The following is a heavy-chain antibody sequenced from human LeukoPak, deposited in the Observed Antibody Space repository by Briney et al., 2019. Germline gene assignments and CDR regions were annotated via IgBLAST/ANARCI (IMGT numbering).Heavy chain of an antibody. Sequence: SETLSLTCAVYGGSFSGYYWSWIRQPPGKGLEWIGEINHSGSTNYNPSLKSRVTISVDTSKNQFSLKLSSVTAADTAVYYCAREGAVYDSSGYSLAAFDIWGQGTMVTVSS. CDR1: GGSFSGYY. J-gene: IGHJ3*02. V-gene: IGHV4-34*01. D-gene: IGHD3-22*01. CDR3: AREGAVYDSSGYSLAAFDI. CDR2: INHSGST.